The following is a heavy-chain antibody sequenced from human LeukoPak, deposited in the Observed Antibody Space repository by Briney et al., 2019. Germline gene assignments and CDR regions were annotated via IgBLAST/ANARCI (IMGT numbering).Heavy chain of an antibody. Sequence: TSETLSLTCTVSGGSISSYYWSWIRQPPGKGLEWIGYIYYSGSTNYNPSLKSRVTISVDTSKNQFSLKLSSVTAADTAVYYCAAQDILTGRGFDYWGQGTLVTVSS. D-gene: IGHD3-9*01. CDR1: GGSISSYY. V-gene: IGHV4-59*01. CDR3: AAQDILTGRGFDY. CDR2: IYYSGST. J-gene: IGHJ4*02.